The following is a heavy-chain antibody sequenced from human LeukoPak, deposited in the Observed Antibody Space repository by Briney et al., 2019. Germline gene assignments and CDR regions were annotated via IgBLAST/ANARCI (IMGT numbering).Heavy chain of an antibody. J-gene: IGHJ6*03. CDR1: GFTFSYFS. V-gene: IGHV3-48*04. Sequence: GGSPRLSCAASGFTFSYFSMHWVRQAPGKGLEWVSYISGSGTTIYYSGSVKGRFTISRDNAKNSLYLQMNSLRAEDTGVYHCARVGREGSNYYYYMDVWGKGTTVTVS. D-gene: IGHD2-2*01. CDR3: ARVGREGSNYYYYMDV. CDR2: ISGSGTTI.